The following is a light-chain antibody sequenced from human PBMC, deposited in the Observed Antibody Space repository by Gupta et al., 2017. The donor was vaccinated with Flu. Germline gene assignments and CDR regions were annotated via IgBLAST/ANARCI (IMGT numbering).Light chain of an antibody. J-gene: IGKJ1*01. V-gene: IGKV2-28*01. Sequence: IVMTQSPLSLPVSPGEPASISCRSSQSLLHSDGYNFLDWYLQKPGQPPQLLIYLASNRASGVPDRFNGSGSGTDFTLKISRVEAEDVGVYYCMQALHTPPWTFGHGTRVEIK. CDR2: LAS. CDR3: MQALHTPPWT. CDR1: QSLLHSDGYNF.